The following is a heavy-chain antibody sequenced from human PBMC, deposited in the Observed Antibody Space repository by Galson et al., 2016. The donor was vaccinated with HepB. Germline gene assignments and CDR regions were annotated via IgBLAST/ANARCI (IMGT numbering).Heavy chain of an antibody. J-gene: IGHJ4*02. D-gene: IGHD1-7*01. V-gene: IGHV3-15*01. CDR1: GFTFSSYW. Sequence: SLRLSCAASGFTFSSYWMSWVRQAPGKGLEWVGRIKSKTDDDATDYAAPVKGRFTISRDVSKNTLYLQMNSLRPEDTAVYYCAKGGDNWNFFDSCGQGTLVTVSS. CDR2: IKSKTDDDAT. CDR3: AKGGDNWNFFDS.